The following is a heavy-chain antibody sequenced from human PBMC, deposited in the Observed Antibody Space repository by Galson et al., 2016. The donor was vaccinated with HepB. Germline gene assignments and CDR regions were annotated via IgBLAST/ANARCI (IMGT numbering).Heavy chain of an antibody. V-gene: IGHV3-53*01. Sequence: SLRLSCAASDFIVSDSYMTWVRQAPGKGLEWVSLIDTDASTYYADSAKGRFTISRDKSENTRYLQMTSLRADDTGVYYCARGRRGLLRWSSTFDIWGRGTVVTVSS. CDR3: ARGRRGLLRWSSTFDI. CDR2: IDTDAST. J-gene: IGHJ3*02. D-gene: IGHD2-15*01. CDR1: DFIVSDSY.